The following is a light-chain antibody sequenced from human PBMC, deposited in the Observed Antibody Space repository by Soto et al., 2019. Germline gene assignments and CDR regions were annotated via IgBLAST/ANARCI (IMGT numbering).Light chain of an antibody. CDR1: SGSIASNY. Sequence: NFMLTQPHSVSESPGKTVTISCTGSSGSIASNYVQWYQQRPGSAPTTVIYEDNQRPSGVPDRFSGSIDSSSNSASLTISGLKTEDEADYYCQSYDSSNLVVLGGGTKVTVL. J-gene: IGLJ2*01. CDR3: QSYDSSNLVV. CDR2: EDN. V-gene: IGLV6-57*02.